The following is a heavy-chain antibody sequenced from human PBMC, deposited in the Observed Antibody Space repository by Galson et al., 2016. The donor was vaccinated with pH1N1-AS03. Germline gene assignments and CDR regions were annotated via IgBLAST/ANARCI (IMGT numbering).Heavy chain of an antibody. V-gene: IGHV1-18*01. Sequence: SAYNGNTNYAQKLQGRVTMTTDTSTSTAYMELRSLRSDDTAVYYCASAPRGSGSSYYFDYWGQGTLVTVSS. CDR2: SAYNGNT. CDR3: ASAPRGSGSSYYFDY. J-gene: IGHJ4*02. D-gene: IGHD6-6*01.